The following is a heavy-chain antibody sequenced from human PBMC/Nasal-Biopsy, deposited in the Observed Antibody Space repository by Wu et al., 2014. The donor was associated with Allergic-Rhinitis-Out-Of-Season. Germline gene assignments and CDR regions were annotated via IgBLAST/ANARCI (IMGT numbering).Heavy chain of an antibody. D-gene: IGHD2-15*01. Sequence: TLSLTCDVSGFSVNSFYLNWIRQSPGKGLEWIASISSSGTTYQNPSLRSRVSISVDRSTNQCSLKLRSVTAADTAVYYCARRGDFTIHERYCSGSRCPWTFDIWGQGTRVTVSS. CDR2: ISSSGTT. CDR1: GFSVNSFY. J-gene: IGHJ3*02. CDR3: ARRGDFTIHERYCSGSRCPWTFDI. V-gene: IGHV4-59*08.